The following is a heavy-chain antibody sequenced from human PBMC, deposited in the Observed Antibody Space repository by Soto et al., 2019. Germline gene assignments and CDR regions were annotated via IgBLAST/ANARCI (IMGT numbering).Heavy chain of an antibody. Sequence: QLQLQESGPGLVKPSETLSLTCTVSGGSISSSSYYWDWIRQSPGKGLEWIGSIYYSGSTYYNPSLKSRVTIAVGRSKNQFSLRLRSVTAADTAVYYGARVDVRVLQGPRLYAFDIWGQGTMVTVSS. CDR3: ARVDVRVLQGPRLYAFDI. CDR2: IYYSGST. V-gene: IGHV4-39*01. J-gene: IGHJ3*02. D-gene: IGHD2-15*01. CDR1: GGSISSSSYY.